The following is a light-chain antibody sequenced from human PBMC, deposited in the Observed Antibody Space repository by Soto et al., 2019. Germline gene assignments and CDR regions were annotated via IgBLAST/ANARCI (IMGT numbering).Light chain of an antibody. J-gene: IGKJ5*01. CDR2: AAS. Sequence: AIQMTQSPSSLSASVGERVTIACRASQGVGNDVGWYQQKPGKAPNLLIFAASNLQSGVPSRFSGSGSGTDFTLTISSLQPEDSATYYCQQVNSYPITFXQGTRTEIK. V-gene: IGKV1-6*01. CDR1: QGVGND. CDR3: QQVNSYPIT.